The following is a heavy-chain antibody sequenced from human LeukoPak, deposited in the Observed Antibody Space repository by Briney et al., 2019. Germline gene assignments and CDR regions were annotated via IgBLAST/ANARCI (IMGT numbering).Heavy chain of an antibody. Sequence: GGSLRLSCAASGSTFSSYSVNWVRQAPGKGLEWVSSISSSSSYIYYADSVKGRFTISRDNAKNSLYLQMNSLRAEDTAVYYCARAAVAGLDYWGQGTLVTVSS. CDR1: GSTFSSYS. V-gene: IGHV3-21*01. CDR3: ARAAVAGLDY. D-gene: IGHD6-19*01. CDR2: ISSSSSYI. J-gene: IGHJ4*02.